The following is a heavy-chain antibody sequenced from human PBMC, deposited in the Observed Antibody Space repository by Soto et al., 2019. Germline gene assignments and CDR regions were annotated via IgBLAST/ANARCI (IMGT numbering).Heavy chain of an antibody. Sequence: QVQLVESGGGVVQPGRSLRLSCAASGFTFSSYAMHWVRQAPGKGLEWVAVISYDGSNKYYADSVKGRFTISRDNSKNTLYLQINSLRGEDTAVYSCARGYGDYSYCYYGMDVWGQGTTVTVSS. CDR1: GFTFSSYA. V-gene: IGHV3-30-3*01. J-gene: IGHJ6*02. CDR3: ARGYGDYSYCYYGMDV. D-gene: IGHD4-17*01. CDR2: ISYDGSNK.